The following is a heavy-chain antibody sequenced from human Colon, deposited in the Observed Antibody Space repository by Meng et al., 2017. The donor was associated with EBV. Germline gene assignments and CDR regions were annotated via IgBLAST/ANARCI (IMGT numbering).Heavy chain of an antibody. CDR1: GGSLSSRNW. J-gene: IGHJ4*02. CDR3: ARVGAYCGGDCYHPR. D-gene: IGHD2-21*02. CDR2: IYHSGST. V-gene: IGHV4-4*03. Sequence: GPLQEPGPGLVRPPGTRSLICAVSGGSLSSRNWWSWVRQPPGKGLEWIGEIYHSGSTNYNPSLKSRVTISVDESKNQFSLRLSSVTAADTAVYYCARVGAYCGGDCYHPRWGQGTLVTVSS.